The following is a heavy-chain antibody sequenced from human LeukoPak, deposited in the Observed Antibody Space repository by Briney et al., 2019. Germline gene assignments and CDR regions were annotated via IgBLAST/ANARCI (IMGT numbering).Heavy chain of an antibody. D-gene: IGHD1-26*01. CDR2: ISSSSTYI. CDR1: GFTLSNAW. V-gene: IGHV3-21*01. Sequence: GGSLRFSCAASGFTLSNAWMSWVRQAPGKGLEWVSSISSSSTYIYYADSVKGRFTISRDNAKNSLYLQMNSLRAEDTAVYYCARGPGGSYDHFDYWGQGTLVTVSS. CDR3: ARGPGGSYDHFDY. J-gene: IGHJ4*02.